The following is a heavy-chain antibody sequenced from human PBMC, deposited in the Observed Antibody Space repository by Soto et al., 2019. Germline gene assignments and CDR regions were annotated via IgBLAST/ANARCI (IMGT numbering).Heavy chain of an antibody. CDR1: GGSVSSGSYY. V-gene: IGHV4-61*01. D-gene: IGHD3-3*01. CDR3: ARSPRNFWSGYRNSYYFDY. Sequence: TVSGGSVSSGSYYWSWIRQPPGKGLEWIGYIYYSGSTNYNPSLKSRVTISVDTSKNQFSLKLSSVTAADTAVYYCARSPRNFWSGYRNSYYFDYWGQGTLVTVSS. CDR2: IYYSGST. J-gene: IGHJ4*02.